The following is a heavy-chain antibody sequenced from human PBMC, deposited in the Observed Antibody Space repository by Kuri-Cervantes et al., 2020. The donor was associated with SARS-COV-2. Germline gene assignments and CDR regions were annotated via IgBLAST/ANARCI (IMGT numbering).Heavy chain of an antibody. Sequence: ASVKVSCKTSGYTFNIYDIHWVRQATGQGLEWMGWMNPNSGITGYAQKFQGRVTMTRDTSTSTAYMELRSLRSDDTAVYYCARGLDSGSYLSPWGADYWGQGTLVTVSS. J-gene: IGHJ4*02. V-gene: IGHV1-8*02. D-gene: IGHD1-26*01. CDR2: MNPNSGIT. CDR1: GYTFNIYD. CDR3: ARGLDSGSYLSPWGADY.